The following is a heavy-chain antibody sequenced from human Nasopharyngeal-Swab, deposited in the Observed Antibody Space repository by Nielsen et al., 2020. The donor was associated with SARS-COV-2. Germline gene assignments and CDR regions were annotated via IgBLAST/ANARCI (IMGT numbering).Heavy chain of an antibody. V-gene: IGHV4-34*01. J-gene: IGHJ4*02. CDR2: IYYSGST. Sequence: SETLSLTCAVYGGSFSGYYWSWIRQPPGKGLEWIGSIYYSGSTYYNPSLKSRVTISVDTSKIQFSLKLTSVTAADTAVYYCARSSNVLLWFGETDYYFDYWGQGTLVTVSS. D-gene: IGHD3-10*01. CDR1: GGSFSGYY. CDR3: ARSSNVLLWFGETDYYFDY.